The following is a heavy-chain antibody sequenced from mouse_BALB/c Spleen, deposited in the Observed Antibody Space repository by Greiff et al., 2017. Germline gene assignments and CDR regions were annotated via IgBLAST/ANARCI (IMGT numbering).Heavy chain of an antibody. J-gene: IGHJ3*01. CDR1: GYTFTDYA. D-gene: IGHD2-12*01. Sequence: VQLQQSGAELVRPGVSVKISRKGSGYTFTDYAMHWVKQSHAKSLEWIGVISTYYGDASYNQKFKGKATMTVDKSSSTAYMELARLTSEDSAIYYCARYDRFAYWGQGTLVTVSA. CDR3: ARYDRFAY. CDR2: ISTYYGDA. V-gene: IGHV1S137*01.